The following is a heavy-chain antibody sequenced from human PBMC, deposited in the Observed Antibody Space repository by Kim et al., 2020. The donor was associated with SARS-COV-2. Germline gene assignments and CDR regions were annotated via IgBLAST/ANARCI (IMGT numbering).Heavy chain of an antibody. CDR1: GFTFSSYG. CDR3: AREGGSSGWFSPHFFDY. Sequence: GGSLRLSCAASGFTFSSYGMHWVRQAPGKGLEWVAVIWYDGSNKYYADSVKGRFTISRDNSKNTLYLQMNSLRAEDTAVYYCAREGGSSGWFSPHFFDYWGQGTLVTVSS. V-gene: IGHV3-33*01. J-gene: IGHJ4*02. D-gene: IGHD6-19*01. CDR2: IWYDGSNK.